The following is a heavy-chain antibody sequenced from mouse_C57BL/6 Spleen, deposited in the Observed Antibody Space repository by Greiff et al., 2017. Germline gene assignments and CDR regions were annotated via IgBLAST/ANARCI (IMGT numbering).Heavy chain of an antibody. CDR3: ARSGSSGSLYYAMDY. CDR1: GYTFTNYW. V-gene: IGHV1-63*01. Sequence: QVQLQQSGAELVRPGTSVKMSCKASGYTFTNYWIGWAKQRPGHGLEWIGDIYPGGGYTNYNEKFKGKATLTADKSSSTAYMQFSSLTSEYSAIYYCARSGSSGSLYYAMDYWGQGTSVTVSS. J-gene: IGHJ4*01. D-gene: IGHD3-2*02. CDR2: IYPGGGYT.